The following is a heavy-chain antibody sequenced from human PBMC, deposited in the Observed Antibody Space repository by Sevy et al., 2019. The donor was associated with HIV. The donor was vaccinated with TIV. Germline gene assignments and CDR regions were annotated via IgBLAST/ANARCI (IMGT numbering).Heavy chain of an antibody. CDR2: IRQDGGEI. V-gene: IGHV3-7*01. Sequence: GGSLRLSCAASGFTFDTYWMQWVRQAPGKGLEWVANIRQDGGEIYYSDSVKGRFTISRDNAKESLFLQMTNLKVEDSGSYYCVRRFFDVWGQGVLVTVSS. J-gene: IGHJ4*02. CDR1: GFTFDTYW. CDR3: VRRFFDV. D-gene: IGHD3-16*01.